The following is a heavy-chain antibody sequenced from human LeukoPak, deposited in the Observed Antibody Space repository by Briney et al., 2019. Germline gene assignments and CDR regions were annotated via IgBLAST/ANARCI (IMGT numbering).Heavy chain of an antibody. CDR1: GGSISSGGYY. D-gene: IGHD6-19*01. CDR3: ARTVAGTDYYFDY. J-gene: IGHJ4*02. Sequence: SETLSLTCTVSGGSISSGGYYWSWIRQHPGKGLEWIGYIYYSGSTYFNPSLKSRVTISVDTSKNQFSLKLSSVTAADTAVYYCARTVAGTDYYFDYWGQGTLVTVSS. V-gene: IGHV4-31*03. CDR2: IYYSGST.